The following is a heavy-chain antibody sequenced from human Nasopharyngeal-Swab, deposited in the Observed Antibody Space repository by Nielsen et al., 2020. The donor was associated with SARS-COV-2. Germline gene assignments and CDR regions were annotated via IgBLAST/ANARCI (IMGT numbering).Heavy chain of an antibody. CDR2: INPTDGSA. CDR3: RVVPAAMWYYYYGTDV. V-gene: IGHV1-46*01. D-gene: IGHD2-2*01. J-gene: IGHJ6*02. CDR1: GYTFTSYY. Sequence: ASVKVSCKASGYTFTSYYLHWVRQAPGQGLEWMGIINPTDGSASYAQKFEGRVTMTRVTSTSTVYMELSSLRSEDTAVYYCRVVPAAMWYYYYGTDVWGQGTTVTVSS.